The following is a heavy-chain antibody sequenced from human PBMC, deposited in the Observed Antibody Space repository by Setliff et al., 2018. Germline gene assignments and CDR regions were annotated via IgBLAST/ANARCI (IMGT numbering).Heavy chain of an antibody. D-gene: IGHD6-19*01. Sequence: ASVKVSCKASGYRFTTYGINWVRQAPGQGLEWMGWISPYNGNTKYAQKFQGRVNMTADTSTSTAYMELRSLRFEDTAVYYCVRVTSGRLDFDYWGQGTPVTVSS. CDR1: GYRFTTYG. CDR2: ISPYNGNT. CDR3: VRVTSGRLDFDY. V-gene: IGHV1-18*01. J-gene: IGHJ4*02.